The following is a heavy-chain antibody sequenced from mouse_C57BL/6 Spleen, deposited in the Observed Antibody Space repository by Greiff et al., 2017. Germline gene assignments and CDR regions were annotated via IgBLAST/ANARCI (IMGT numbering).Heavy chain of an antibody. D-gene: IGHD2-4*01. CDR1: GYTFTSYW. CDR2: IDPSDSYT. V-gene: IGHV1-69*01. J-gene: IGHJ2*01. Sequence: QVQLQQPGAELVMPGASVKLSCKASGYTFTSYWMHWVKQRPGQGLEWIGEIDPSDSYTNYNQKFKGKSKLTVDKSSSTAYMQLSSLKSEDSAVYYCARGYDYKYDFDYWGQGTTLTVSS. CDR3: ARGYDYKYDFDY.